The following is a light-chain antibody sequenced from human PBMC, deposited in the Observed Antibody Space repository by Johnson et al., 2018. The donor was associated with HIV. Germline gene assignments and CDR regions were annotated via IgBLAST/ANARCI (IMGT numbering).Light chain of an antibody. CDR3: GTWDGGLIAYV. J-gene: IGLJ1*01. CDR2: ENN. CDR1: SSNIGNNY. V-gene: IGLV1-51*02. Sequence: HSVLTQPPSVSAAPGQKVTISCSGSSSNIGNNYVSWYQQLPGTAPKLLIYENNKRPSGIPDRFSGSKSGTSATMGITGLQTGDEADYYCGTWDGGLIAYVFGTVTKVSVL.